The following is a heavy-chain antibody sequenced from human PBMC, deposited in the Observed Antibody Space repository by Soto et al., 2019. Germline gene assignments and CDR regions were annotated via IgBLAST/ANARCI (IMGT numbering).Heavy chain of an antibody. Sequence: QVQLVQSGAEVKKPGASVKVSCKASGYTFTSYDINWVRQATGQGLEWMGWMNPNSGNTGYAQKFQGRVTMARNTSISTAYMELSSLRSEDTAVYYCAKTGYSSSRYGPKDYYYYYMDVWGKGTTVTVSS. CDR3: AKTGYSSSRYGPKDYYYYYMDV. CDR1: GYTFTSYD. CDR2: MNPNSGNT. D-gene: IGHD6-13*01. V-gene: IGHV1-8*01. J-gene: IGHJ6*03.